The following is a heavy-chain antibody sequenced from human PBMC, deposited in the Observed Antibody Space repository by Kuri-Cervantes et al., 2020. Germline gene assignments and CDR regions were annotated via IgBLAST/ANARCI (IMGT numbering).Heavy chain of an antibody. CDR1: GGTFSSYA. Sequence: SSVTVSCKASGGTFSSYAISWVRQAPGQGLEWMGGIIPIFGTANYAQKFQGRVTITADESTSTAYMELSSLRSEDTAVYYCAREGIVGASSSFYYYYGMDVWGQGTTVTVSS. D-gene: IGHD1-26*01. CDR2: IIPIFGTA. V-gene: IGHV1-69*13. CDR3: AREGIVGASSSFYYYYGMDV. J-gene: IGHJ6*02.